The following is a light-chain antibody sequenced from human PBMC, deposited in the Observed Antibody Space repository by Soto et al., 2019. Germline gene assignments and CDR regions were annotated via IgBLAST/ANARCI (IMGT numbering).Light chain of an antibody. CDR3: QQYGRSPLIT. Sequence: EIVLTQSPGTLSLSAGDRDTITCRASQSVSSSYLAWYQQRPGQAPRLLLYGASSRATGIPDRFSGSGSGTDFTLTISSLEPEDYAVYYCQQYGRSPLITFGQGTRVEIK. V-gene: IGKV3-20*01. CDR1: QSVSSSY. J-gene: IGKJ5*01. CDR2: GAS.